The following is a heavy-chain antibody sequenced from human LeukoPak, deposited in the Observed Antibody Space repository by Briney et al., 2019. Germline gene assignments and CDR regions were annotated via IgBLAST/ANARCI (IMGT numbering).Heavy chain of an antibody. CDR1: GFIFSDHW. Sequence: GSLRLSCAASGFIFSDHWMSWFRQAPGEGLGGGANIKEDGSEKYYVASVKGRLTISRDNAKNALFLQMNSLRVEDTAVYYCARGRGWVFDYWGQGTLVTVSS. CDR3: ARGRGWVFDY. V-gene: IGHV3-7*04. J-gene: IGHJ4*02. D-gene: IGHD6-19*01. CDR2: IKEDGSEK.